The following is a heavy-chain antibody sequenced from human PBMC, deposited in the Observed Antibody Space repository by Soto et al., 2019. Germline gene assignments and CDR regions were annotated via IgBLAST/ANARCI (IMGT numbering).Heavy chain of an antibody. Sequence: QLHLVQSGAVVKKPGASVTVSCSASGYPVTAYYMHWVRQAPGRGLEWMGGINPATGAAKYTQTFGGRVTVPRATSSSRFFLEPRGLISVDAPVLYCAIGGGVGVAGSAAFDMWGQGTLVTVSS. CDR1: GYPVTAYY. J-gene: IGHJ3*02. CDR3: AIGGGVGVAGSAAFDM. CDR2: INPATGAA. D-gene: IGHD3-3*01. V-gene: IGHV1-2*02.